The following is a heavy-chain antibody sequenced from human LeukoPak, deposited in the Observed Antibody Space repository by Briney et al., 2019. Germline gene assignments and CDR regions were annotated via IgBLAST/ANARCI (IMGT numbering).Heavy chain of an antibody. V-gene: IGHV4-59*08. CDR3: ARHRRGRYPAYFDY. Sequence: SETLSLTCTVSGGSISSYYWSWIRQPPGKGLEWIGYIYHSGSTNYNPSLKSRVTISVDTSKNQFSLKLSSVTAADTAVYYCARHRRGRYPAYFDYWGQGTLVTVSS. CDR2: IYHSGST. CDR1: GGSISSYY. D-gene: IGHD3-16*02. J-gene: IGHJ4*02.